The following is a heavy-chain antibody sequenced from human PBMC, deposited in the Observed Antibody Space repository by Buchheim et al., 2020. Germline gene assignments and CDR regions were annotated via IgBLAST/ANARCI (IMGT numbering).Heavy chain of an antibody. Sequence: EVQLVESGGGLVQPRGSLRLSCAASGFTFSGYEMNWVRQAPGKGPEWISYINSIGNTIHYADSVKGRFTISRDNAKNSLYVQMNSLRAEDTAVYYCARDQGTEGYCSGDSCYYYYGLDVWGQGTT. CDR2: INSIGNTI. CDR3: ARDQGTEGYCSGDSCYYYYGLDV. V-gene: IGHV3-48*03. J-gene: IGHJ6*02. D-gene: IGHD2-15*01. CDR1: GFTFSGYE.